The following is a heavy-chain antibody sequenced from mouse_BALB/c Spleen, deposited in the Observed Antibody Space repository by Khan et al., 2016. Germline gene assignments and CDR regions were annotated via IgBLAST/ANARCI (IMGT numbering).Heavy chain of an antibody. CDR3: SRSYYINYDAMDY. CDR2: ILPGSGTT. J-gene: IGHJ4*01. Sequence: QVQLKQSGAELMKPGASVKISCKATGYTFSSYWIEWVKQRPGHGLEWIGEILPGSGTTNYNEEFKGKATFTADTSSNTAYMQLSSLTSEDSAVYSCSRSYYINYDAMDYWGQGTSVTVSS. D-gene: IGHD2-5*01. V-gene: IGHV1-9*01. CDR1: GYTFSSYW.